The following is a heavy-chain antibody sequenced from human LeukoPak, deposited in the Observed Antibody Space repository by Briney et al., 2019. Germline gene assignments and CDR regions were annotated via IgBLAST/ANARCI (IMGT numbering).Heavy chain of an antibody. CDR1: GYTLSNYD. J-gene: IGHJ5*02. V-gene: IGHV1-8*01. D-gene: IGHD3-3*01. Sequence: ASVKVSCKASGYTLSNYDINWIRQATGQGLDWMGWVSPKTGDTGYTQKFRGRVTMTWNTSINTAYMELSGLRSDDTAVYYCAGSLRFLEWLPQFDPWGQGTLVTVSS. CDR3: AGSLRFLEWLPQFDP. CDR2: VSPKTGDT.